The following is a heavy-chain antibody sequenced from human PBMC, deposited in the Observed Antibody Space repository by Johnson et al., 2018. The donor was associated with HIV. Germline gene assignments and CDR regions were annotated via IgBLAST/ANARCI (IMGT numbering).Heavy chain of an antibody. V-gene: IGHV3-66*01. CDR2: IYSGGIT. CDR1: GFTVSSSY. J-gene: IGHJ3*02. CDR3: AREYSQYHYASSGSQVPIPGTDALDI. Sequence: EVQLVESGGGLVQPGGSLRLSCAASGFTVSSSYMTWVRQAPGKGLEWVSVIYSGGITYYADSVKGRFTISRDNSKNTLYLQMNSLRAEDTAVYYCAREYSQYHYASSGSQVPIPGTDALDIWGQGTMVTVSS. D-gene: IGHD3-22*01.